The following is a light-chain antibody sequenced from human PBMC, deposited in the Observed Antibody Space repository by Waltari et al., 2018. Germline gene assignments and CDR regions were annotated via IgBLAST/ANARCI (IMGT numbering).Light chain of an antibody. CDR2: AVT. CDR3: SSDAGADYHYV. V-gene: IGLV2-8*01. Sequence: QSALTQPPSASGSPGQSVTISCTGTSNDVGGYNCVSSYQQHPGKVPKLTIYAVTKRPAGGTDRFAGAKAGNTACLTISGLQAEDEADYYCSSDAGADYHYVFGTGTKVTVL. J-gene: IGLJ1*01. CDR1: SNDVGGYNC.